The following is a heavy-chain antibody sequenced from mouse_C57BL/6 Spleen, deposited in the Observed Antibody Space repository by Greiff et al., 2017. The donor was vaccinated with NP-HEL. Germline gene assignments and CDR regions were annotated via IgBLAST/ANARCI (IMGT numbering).Heavy chain of an antibody. J-gene: IGHJ2*01. CDR3: AREATGGFDY. D-gene: IGHD1-1*01. V-gene: IGHV1-82*01. Sequence: VQLQQSGPELVKPGASVKISCKASGYAFSSSWLNWVKQRPGKGLEWIGRIYPGDGDTNYNGKFKGKATLTADKSSSTAYRQLSSLTSEDSAVYFCAREATGGFDYWGQGTTLTVSS. CDR1: GYAFSSSW. CDR2: IYPGDGDT.